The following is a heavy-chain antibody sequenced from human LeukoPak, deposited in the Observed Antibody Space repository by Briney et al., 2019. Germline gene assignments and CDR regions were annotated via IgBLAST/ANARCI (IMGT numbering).Heavy chain of an antibody. Sequence: VASVKVSCKASGGTFSSYTISWVRQAPGQGLEWMGRIIPILGIANYAQKFQGRVTITADKSTGTAYMELSSLRSEDTAVYYCARDWSYDFWSGYVDEWWFDPWGQGTLVTVSS. J-gene: IGHJ5*02. CDR1: GGTFSSYT. CDR2: IIPILGIA. V-gene: IGHV1-69*04. CDR3: ARDWSYDFWSGYVDEWWFDP. D-gene: IGHD3-3*01.